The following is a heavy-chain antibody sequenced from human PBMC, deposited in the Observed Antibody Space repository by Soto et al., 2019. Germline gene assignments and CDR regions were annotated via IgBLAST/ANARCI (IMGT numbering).Heavy chain of an antibody. V-gene: IGHV4-59*01. D-gene: IGHD2-15*01. CDR1: GDSISNCD. J-gene: IGHJ4*02. CDR3: ATYRRTAEEGYTSDY. CDR2: IYYTGTT. Sequence: STTLSIRSTVYGDSISNCDWCWVRKPSGKRLEWIGYIYYTGTTTYNPSLESRVTMSVDTSKNQFSLKLNSVNAADTAVYDCATYRRTAEEGYTSDYCGRGNRVT.